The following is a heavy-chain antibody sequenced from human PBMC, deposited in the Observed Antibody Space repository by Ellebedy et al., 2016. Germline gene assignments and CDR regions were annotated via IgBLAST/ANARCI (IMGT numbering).Heavy chain of an antibody. CDR3: TTDPLGVSGFDY. Sequence: GESLKISXAASGFTFSNAWMSWVRQAPGKGLEWVGLIRTKTHGGTTSYAAPVNGRFTISRDDSKNTLYLQMNSLTTEDTAVYYCTTDPLGVSGFDYWGQGTLVTVSS. CDR1: GFTFSNAW. CDR2: IRTKTHGGTT. J-gene: IGHJ4*02. D-gene: IGHD2-8*01. V-gene: IGHV3-15*01.